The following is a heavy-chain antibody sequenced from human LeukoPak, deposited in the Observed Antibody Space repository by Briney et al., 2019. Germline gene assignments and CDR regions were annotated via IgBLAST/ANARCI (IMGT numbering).Heavy chain of an antibody. V-gene: IGHV3-73*01. Sequence: GGSLRLSCAASGFTFSGSALHWVRQASGKGLEWVGRIRSTANGYATAYAASVKGRFTISRDNAKNSLYLQMNSLRVEDTAVYYCARDRGYSGYDYVFDIWGQGTMVTVSS. CDR1: GFTFSGSA. D-gene: IGHD5-12*01. CDR3: ARDRGYSGYDYVFDI. J-gene: IGHJ3*02. CDR2: IRSTANGYAT.